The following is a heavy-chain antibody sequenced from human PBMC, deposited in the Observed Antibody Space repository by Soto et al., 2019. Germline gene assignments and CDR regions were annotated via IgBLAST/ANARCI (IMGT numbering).Heavy chain of an antibody. V-gene: IGHV4-39*01. CDR2: VYYNGSP. CDR3: ARQTYLTYFDI. CDR1: RGSIQSSTYY. Sequence: QLQLQESGPGLVKPSETLSLTCTVSRGSIQSSTYYWGWIRQPPGKGLEWIGTVYYNGSPYFNPYRERRLTLSADPAQNQFSLRLASVTAAETAVYYCARQTYLTYFDIWGQGTMVTVSS. J-gene: IGHJ3*02. D-gene: IGHD3-16*01.